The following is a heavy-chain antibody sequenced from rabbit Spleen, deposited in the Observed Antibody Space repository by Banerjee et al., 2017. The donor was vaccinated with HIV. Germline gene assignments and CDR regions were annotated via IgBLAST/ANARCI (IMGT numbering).Heavy chain of an antibody. Sequence: QEQLTETGGGLVQPGGSLTLSCKASGIDFTNYYITWVRQAPGKGLEWIGIIYAAKGSTDYASWVNGRFTISRTSSTTVTLQMTSLTAADTATYFCARDLTDIIGWNFGWWGQGTLVTVS. CDR3: ARDLTDIIGWNFGW. J-gene: IGHJ3*01. CDR2: IYAAKGST. CDR1: GIDFTNYY. D-gene: IGHD4-1*01. V-gene: IGHV1S45*01.